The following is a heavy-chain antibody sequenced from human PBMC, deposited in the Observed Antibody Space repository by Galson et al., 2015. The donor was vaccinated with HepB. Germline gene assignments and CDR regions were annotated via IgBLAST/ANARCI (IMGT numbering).Heavy chain of an antibody. V-gene: IGHV1-69*04. CDR2: IIPILGIA. CDR1: GGTFSSYA. Sequence: SVKVSCKASGGTFSSYAISWVRQAPGQGLEWMGRIIPILGIANYAQKFQGRVTITADKSTSTAYMELSSLRSEDTAVYYCARVYVGVGATYRWFDPWGQGTLVTVSS. J-gene: IGHJ5*02. D-gene: IGHD1-26*01. CDR3: ARVYVGVGATYRWFDP.